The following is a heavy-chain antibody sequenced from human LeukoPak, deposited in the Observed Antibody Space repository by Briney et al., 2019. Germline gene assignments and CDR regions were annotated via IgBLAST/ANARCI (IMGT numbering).Heavy chain of an antibody. CDR3: ARDFNTAMATHYYYYYMDV. Sequence: GGSLRLSCAASGFTFSNAWMSWVRQAPGKGLEWVSYISSSSSTIYYAGSVKGRFTISRDNAKNSLYLQMNSLRAEDTAVYYCARDFNTAMATHYYYYYMDVWGKGTTVTISS. CDR1: GFTFSNAW. D-gene: IGHD5-18*01. V-gene: IGHV3-48*01. J-gene: IGHJ6*03. CDR2: ISSSSSTI.